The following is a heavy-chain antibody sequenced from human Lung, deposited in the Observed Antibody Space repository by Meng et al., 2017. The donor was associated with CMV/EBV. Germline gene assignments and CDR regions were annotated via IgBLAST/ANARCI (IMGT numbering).Heavy chain of an antibody. D-gene: IGHD3-16*02. V-gene: IGHV3-23*01. Sequence: GGSXRLXCAASGFTFSSYAMRWVRQAPGKGLEWVSAISGSGGSTYYADSVKGRFTISRDNSKNTLYLQMNSLRAEDTAVYYCAKGRSLGYYYYGMDVWGQGXTVTVSS. CDR2: ISGSGGST. CDR3: AKGRSLGYYYYGMDV. CDR1: GFTFSSYA. J-gene: IGHJ6*02.